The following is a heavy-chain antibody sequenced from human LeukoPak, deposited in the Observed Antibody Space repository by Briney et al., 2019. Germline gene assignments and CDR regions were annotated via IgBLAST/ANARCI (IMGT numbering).Heavy chain of an antibody. Sequence: PGGSLRLSCAASGFTFSSYAMGWVRQAPGKGLEWVSAISGSGGSTYYADSVKGRFTISRDNSKNTLYLQMNSLRAEDTAVYYCAKDGGPIVVVPAALDYWGQGTLVTVSS. CDR2: ISGSGGST. J-gene: IGHJ4*02. CDR3: AKDGGPIVVVPAALDY. CDR1: GFTFSSYA. V-gene: IGHV3-23*01. D-gene: IGHD2-2*01.